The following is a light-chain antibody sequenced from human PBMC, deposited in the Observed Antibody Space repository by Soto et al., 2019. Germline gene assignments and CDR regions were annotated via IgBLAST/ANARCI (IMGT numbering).Light chain of an antibody. Sequence: QPVLTQSPSASASLGASVKLTCSLSSGHSSNAIAWHQQRPQKGPRYLMKVKSDGSHTKGDGIPDRFSGSSSGTERHLIISSLQSEDEADYYCQTWGTGIQGVFGGGTQLTVL. V-gene: IGLV4-69*01. CDR3: QTWGTGIQGV. CDR2: VKSDGSH. CDR1: SGHSSNA. J-gene: IGLJ3*02.